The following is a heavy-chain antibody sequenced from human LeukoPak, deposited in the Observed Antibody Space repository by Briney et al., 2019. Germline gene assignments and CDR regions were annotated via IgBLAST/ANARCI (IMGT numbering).Heavy chain of an antibody. Sequence: GGCLRLSCAASGFTFSSYAMSWVRQAPGKGLEWVSAISGSGGSTYYADSVKGRFTISRDNPKNTLYLQMNSLRAEDTAVYYCARRLQLGYYYYYGMDVWGQGTTVTVSS. CDR3: ARRLQLGYYYYYGMDV. CDR1: GFTFSSYA. CDR2: ISGSGGST. J-gene: IGHJ6*02. V-gene: IGHV3-23*01. D-gene: IGHD5-24*01.